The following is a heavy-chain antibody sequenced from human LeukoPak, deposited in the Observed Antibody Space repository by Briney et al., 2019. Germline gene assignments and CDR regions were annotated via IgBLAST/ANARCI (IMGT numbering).Heavy chain of an antibody. Sequence: GRSLRLSCAASGFTFSSYALHWVRQAPGKGLEWVAFISYDGSNKYYADSVKGRFTISRDNSKNTLYLQMNSLRAEDTAVYYCAKGHQGITIGRCVRCAFDPWGQGTLVTVSS. CDR1: GFTFSSYA. J-gene: IGHJ5*02. V-gene: IGHV3-30*04. CDR3: AKGHQGITIGRCVRCAFDP. D-gene: IGHD3-10*01. CDR2: ISYDGSNK.